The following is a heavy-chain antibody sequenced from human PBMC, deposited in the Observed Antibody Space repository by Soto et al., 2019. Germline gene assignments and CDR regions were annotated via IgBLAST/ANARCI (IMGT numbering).Heavy chain of an antibody. CDR3: ARGYYHGSGRPTPGGMDV. V-gene: IGHV1-18*01. CDR1: GYTFTNYD. CDR2: ISTYTGNT. D-gene: IGHD3-10*01. J-gene: IGHJ6*02. Sequence: QVHLVQSGAEVKKPGASVKVSCKASGYTFTNYDINWVRQAPGQGLEWMGWISTYTGNTNYAQKLQGRGNMTTDTSTSTAYMELRSLRADDTAVYYCARGYYHGSGRPTPGGMDVWGQGTTVTVSS.